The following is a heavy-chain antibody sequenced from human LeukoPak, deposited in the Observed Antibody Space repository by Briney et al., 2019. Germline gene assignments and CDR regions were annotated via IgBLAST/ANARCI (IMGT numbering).Heavy chain of an antibody. Sequence: GGSLRLSCAASGFTFSDYYISWIRQAPGKGLEWVSYISSSGSTIYYADSVKGRFTISRDNAKNSLYLQMNSLRAEDTAVYYCAKVMDRDIVATIRLGSQYYFDYWGQGTLVTVSS. CDR2: ISSSGSTI. J-gene: IGHJ4*02. CDR3: AKVMDRDIVATIRLGSQYYFDY. D-gene: IGHD5-12*01. CDR1: GFTFSDYY. V-gene: IGHV3-11*04.